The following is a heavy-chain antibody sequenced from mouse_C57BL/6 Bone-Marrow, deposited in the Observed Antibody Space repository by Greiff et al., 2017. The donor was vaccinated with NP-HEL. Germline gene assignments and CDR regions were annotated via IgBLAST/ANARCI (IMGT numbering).Heavy chain of an antibody. V-gene: IGHV3-6*01. J-gene: IGHJ3*01. CDR1: GYSITSGYY. CDR3: TRYDDGGFAD. Sequence: EVQLQESGPGLVKPSQSLSLTCSVTGYSITSGYYWNWIRQFPGNKLVWMGYISYDGSNNYIPSLKNRISITRDTSKNQLFLKLNSVTTEDTATYYGTRYDDGGFADWGQGTLVTVSA. D-gene: IGHD2-4*01. CDR2: ISYDGSN.